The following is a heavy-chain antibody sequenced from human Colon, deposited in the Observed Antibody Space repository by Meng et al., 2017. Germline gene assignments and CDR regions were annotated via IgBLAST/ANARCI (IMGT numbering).Heavy chain of an antibody. CDR3: ASRGYSYGYAY. V-gene: IGHV3-21*01. CDR2: ISSDSRYI. Sequence: GESLKISCAASGFTFSSYSMNWVRQAPGKGLEWVSSISSDSRYIYYPDSVKGRFTISRDNAKNSLYLQMNSLRAEDTAVYYCASRGYSYGYAYWGQGTLVTVSS. D-gene: IGHD5-18*01. CDR1: GFTFSSYS. J-gene: IGHJ4*02.